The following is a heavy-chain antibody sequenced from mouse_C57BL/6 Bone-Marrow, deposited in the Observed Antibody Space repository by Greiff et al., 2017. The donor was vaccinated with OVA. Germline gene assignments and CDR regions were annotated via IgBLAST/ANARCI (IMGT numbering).Heavy chain of an antibody. Sequence: EVKLVESGGGLVKPGGSLKLSCAASGFTFSSYAMSWVRQTPEKRLEWVATISDGGSYTYYPDNVKGRFTISRDNAENNLYLQMSHLKSEDTAMYYCAREGYGSSEMAYWGQGTLVTVSA. D-gene: IGHD1-1*01. V-gene: IGHV5-4*01. J-gene: IGHJ3*01. CDR1: GFTFSSYA. CDR3: AREGYGSSEMAY. CDR2: ISDGGSYT.